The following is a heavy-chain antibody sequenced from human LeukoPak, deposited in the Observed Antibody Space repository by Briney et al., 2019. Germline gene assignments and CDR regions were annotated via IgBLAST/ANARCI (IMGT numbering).Heavy chain of an antibody. D-gene: IGHD6-19*01. J-gene: IGHJ4*02. Sequence: PSGTLSLTCGVSGDSISRGNYWNGVRPFPGKGLEWIGVIYQSGITNYNPSLKSRVTMSLDKSKNEFSLSLHSVTAADTAVYFCARDPRRRGGWFYFDYWGQGILVTVSS. CDR3: ARDPRRRGGWFYFDY. CDR2: IYQSGIT. CDR1: GDSISRGNY. V-gene: IGHV4-4*02.